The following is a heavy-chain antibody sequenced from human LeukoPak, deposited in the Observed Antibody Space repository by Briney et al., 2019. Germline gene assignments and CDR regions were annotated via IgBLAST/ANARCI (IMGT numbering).Heavy chain of an antibody. V-gene: IGHV3-23*01. CDR1: GFTFSYDA. CDR2: ITGSSHHT. Sequence: PGGSLRLSCAASGFTFSYDAMSWIRQAPGKGLESVSTITGSSHHTYYADSVKGRFTISRDNSNNTLYLQMNSLTAEDTAVYFCSGGCRSGGYWGQGTLVTVSS. D-gene: IGHD3-10*01. J-gene: IGHJ4*02. CDR3: SGGCRSGGY.